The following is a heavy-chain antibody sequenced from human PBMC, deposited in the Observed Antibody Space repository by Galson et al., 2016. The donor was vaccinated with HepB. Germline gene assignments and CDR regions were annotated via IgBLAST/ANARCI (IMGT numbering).Heavy chain of an antibody. CDR2: IYYSGRT. Sequence: LSLTCTVSGGSINTSTYYWGWIRQPPGKGLEWIGTIYYSGRTYYNPSLKSRVAISIDTSKNQFSLKLSSVSAADTAAYYCAGQLLQLVWFDPWGQGTLVTVSS. CDR3: AGQLLQLVWFDP. D-gene: IGHD6-6*01. V-gene: IGHV4-39*01. J-gene: IGHJ5*02. CDR1: GGSINTSTYY.